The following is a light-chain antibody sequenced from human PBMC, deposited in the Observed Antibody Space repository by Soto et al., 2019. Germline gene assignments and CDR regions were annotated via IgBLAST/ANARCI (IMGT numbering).Light chain of an antibody. V-gene: IGLV2-23*01. CDR3: CSYAGTSTFVI. Sequence: QSALTQPASVSGSPGQSITISCIGTSSDIGSYNIVAWYQQHPGKAPKLIIYEGSRRPSGISNRFSGSKSGKTASLTISGLQXXDXADYHCCSYAGTSTFVIFGGGTKLTV. J-gene: IGLJ2*01. CDR2: EGS. CDR1: SSDIGSYNI.